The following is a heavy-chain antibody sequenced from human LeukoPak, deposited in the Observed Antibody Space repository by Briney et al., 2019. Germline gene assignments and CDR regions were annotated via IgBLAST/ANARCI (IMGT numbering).Heavy chain of an antibody. CDR2: IYYSGST. V-gene: IGHV4-39*07. D-gene: IGHD1-14*01. CDR1: GGSVSSGDDS. Sequence: SQTLSLTCTVSGGSVSSGDDSWSWIRQPPGKGLEWIGGIYYSGSTYYNPSLKSRVTISVDTSKNQFSLKLSSVTAADTAVYYCARDLGFSVRKYFDYWGQGTLVTVSS. CDR3: ARDLGFSVRKYFDY. J-gene: IGHJ4*02.